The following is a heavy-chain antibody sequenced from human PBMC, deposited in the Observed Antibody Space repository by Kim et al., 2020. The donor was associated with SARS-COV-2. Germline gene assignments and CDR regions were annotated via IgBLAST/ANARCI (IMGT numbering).Heavy chain of an antibody. V-gene: IGHV3-23*01. CDR2: IRGTGADT. CDR1: GFTFSSYA. Sequence: GGSLRLSCEASGFTFSSYAMSWVRQAPGKGLEWVSAIRGTGADTYYADSVKGRFTISRDNSKNTLYLQLSSLRGDDSAVYYCVKEGPSTVNHKYYYGMHVWGQGTTVTVSS. J-gene: IGHJ6*02. D-gene: IGHD3-16*02. CDR3: VKEGPSTVNHKYYYGMHV.